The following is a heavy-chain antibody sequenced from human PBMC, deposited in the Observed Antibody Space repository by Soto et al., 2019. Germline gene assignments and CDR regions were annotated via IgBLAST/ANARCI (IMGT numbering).Heavy chain of an antibody. Sequence: PSETLSLTCTVSGGSISSNYWTWIRQPPGKGLEWIGYIYYSGTTNYNPSLKSRVTISIDTSKNQFSLKLSSVTAADTAVYYCAREGTVAGAFAYWGQGTLVTVSS. CDR2: IYYSGTT. D-gene: IGHD6-19*01. CDR3: AREGTVAGAFAY. J-gene: IGHJ4*02. CDR1: GGSISSNY. V-gene: IGHV4-59*01.